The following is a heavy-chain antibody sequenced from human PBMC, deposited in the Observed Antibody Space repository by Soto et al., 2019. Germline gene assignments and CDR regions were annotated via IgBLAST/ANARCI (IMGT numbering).Heavy chain of an antibody. D-gene: IGHD4-4*01. J-gene: IGHJ6*02. V-gene: IGHV1-69*12. Sequence: QVQLVQSGAEVKKPGSSVKVSCKASGGTFSSYAISWVRQAPGQGLEWMGGFIPIFGTANYAQKFQGRVTITADESTSTAYMELSSLRSEDTAVYYCARGNVVTTLASDYYYYYGMDVWGQGTTVTVSS. CDR1: GGTFSSYA. CDR2: FIPIFGTA. CDR3: ARGNVVTTLASDYYYYYGMDV.